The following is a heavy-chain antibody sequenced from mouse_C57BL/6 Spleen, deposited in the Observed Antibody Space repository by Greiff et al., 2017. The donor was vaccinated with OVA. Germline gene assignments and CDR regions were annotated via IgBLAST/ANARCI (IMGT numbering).Heavy chain of an antibody. Sequence: EVKLEESGEGLVKPGGSLKLSCAASGFTFSSYAMSWVRQTPEKRLEWVAYISSGGDYIYYADTVKGRFTISRDNARNTLYLQMSSLKSEDTAMYYCTRGDLLEAMDYWGQGTSVTVSS. CDR3: TRGDLLEAMDY. V-gene: IGHV5-9-1*02. CDR1: GFTFSSYA. CDR2: ISSGGDYI. D-gene: IGHD1-1*01. J-gene: IGHJ4*01.